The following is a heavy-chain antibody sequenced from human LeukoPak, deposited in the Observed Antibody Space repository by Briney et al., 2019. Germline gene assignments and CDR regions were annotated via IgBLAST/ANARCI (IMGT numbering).Heavy chain of an antibody. D-gene: IGHD3-22*01. CDR3: ARDPSSSGFYSYFDY. J-gene: IGHJ4*02. V-gene: IGHV1-46*01. Sequence: ASVKVSCKASGYTFTNYYIHWVRQAPGQGLEWMGIVHPSGGSTNYAQKFQGRVIMTRDMSTSTVYMDLSSLRSEDTAVYYCARDPSSSGFYSYFDYWGQGTLVTVSS. CDR1: GYTFTNYY. CDR2: VHPSGGST.